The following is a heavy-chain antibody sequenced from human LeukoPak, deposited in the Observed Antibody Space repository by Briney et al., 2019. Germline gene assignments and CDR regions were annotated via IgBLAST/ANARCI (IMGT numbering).Heavy chain of an antibody. V-gene: IGHV3-30*02. Sequence: GGSLRLSCAASGFTFSSYGMHWVRQAPGKGLEWVAFIHYDGTNEYYADSVKGRFTISRDNFRNTLSLQMNGLRAEDTAVYYCARDSSSGSYYPDYWGQGTLVTVSS. D-gene: IGHD1-26*01. CDR3: ARDSSSGSYYPDY. CDR2: IHYDGTNE. CDR1: GFTFSSYG. J-gene: IGHJ4*02.